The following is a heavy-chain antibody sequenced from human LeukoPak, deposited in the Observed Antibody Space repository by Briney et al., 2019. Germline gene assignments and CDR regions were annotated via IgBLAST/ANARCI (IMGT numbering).Heavy chain of an antibody. Sequence: SETLSLTCSVSGGSISSYYWSWIRQPPGKGLEWIGYIYYSGSTNYNPSLKSRVTISVDTSKNQFSLKLSSVTAADTAVYYCARVRPTIGYYYDSSGYLEQYYFDYWGQGTLVTVSS. J-gene: IGHJ4*02. CDR1: GGSISSYY. D-gene: IGHD3-22*01. CDR2: IYYSGST. CDR3: ARVRPTIGYYYDSSGYLEQYYFDY. V-gene: IGHV4-59*01.